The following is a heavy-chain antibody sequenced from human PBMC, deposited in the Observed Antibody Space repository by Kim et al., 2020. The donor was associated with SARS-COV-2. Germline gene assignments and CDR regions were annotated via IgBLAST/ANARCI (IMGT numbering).Heavy chain of an antibody. CDR2: ISWNSGSI. J-gene: IGHJ1*01. D-gene: IGHD6-13*01. V-gene: IGHV3-9*01. Sequence: GGSLRLSCAASGFTFDDYAMHWVRQAPGKGLEWVSGISWNSGSIGYADSVKGRFTISRDSAKNSLYLQMNSLRAEDTALYYCTKDRPKNSAAGTLGSFQ. CDR1: GFTFDDYA. CDR3: TKDRPKNSAAGTLGSFQ.